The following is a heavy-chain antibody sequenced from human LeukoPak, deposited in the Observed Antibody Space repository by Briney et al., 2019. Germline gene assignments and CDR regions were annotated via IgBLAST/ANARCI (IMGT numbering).Heavy chain of an antibody. D-gene: IGHD3-10*01. CDR1: GYSISSGYY. V-gene: IGHV4-38-2*02. Sequence: SETLSLTCTVSGYSISSGYYWGWIRQPPGKGLEWIGSIYHSGSTYYNPSLKSRVTISVDTSKNQFSLKLSSVTAADTAVYYCARHASRITMVRGAQWFDPWGQGTLVTVSS. J-gene: IGHJ5*02. CDR3: ARHASRITMVRGAQWFDP. CDR2: IYHSGST.